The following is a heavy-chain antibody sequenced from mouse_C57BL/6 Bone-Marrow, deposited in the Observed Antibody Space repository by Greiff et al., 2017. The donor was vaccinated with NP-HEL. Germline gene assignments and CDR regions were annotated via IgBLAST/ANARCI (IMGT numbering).Heavy chain of an antibody. CDR2: IYPGDGDT. J-gene: IGHJ2*01. CDR3: ARPFSHYYGSYYFDY. Sequence: VKLQQSGAELVKPGASVKISCKASGYAFSSYWMNWVKQRPGKGLEWIGQIYPGDGDTNYNGKFKGKATLTADKSSSTAYMQLSSLTSEDSAVYFCARPFSHYYGSYYFDYWGQGTTLTVSS. CDR1: GYAFSSYW. V-gene: IGHV1-80*01. D-gene: IGHD1-1*01.